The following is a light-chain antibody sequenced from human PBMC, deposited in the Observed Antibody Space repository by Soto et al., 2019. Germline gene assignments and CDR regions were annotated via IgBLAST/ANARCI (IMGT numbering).Light chain of an antibody. CDR3: SSYSSSSALDVI. V-gene: IGLV2-14*01. CDR1: NRDVGGYNY. CDR2: EVT. Sequence: QSVLAQPASVSGSPGQSITISCAGTNRDVGGYNYVSWYQQYPGKAPKLIIYEVTYRPSGVSNRFSGSKSGNTASLTISGLQAEDEADYYCSSYSSSSALDVIFGGGPKVTVL. J-gene: IGLJ2*01.